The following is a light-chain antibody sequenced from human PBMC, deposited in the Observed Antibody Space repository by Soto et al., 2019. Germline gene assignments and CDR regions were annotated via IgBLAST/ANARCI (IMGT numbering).Light chain of an antibody. CDR1: QAVPSY. V-gene: IGKV3-11*01. CDR2: DIS. Sequence: EVVLTQSPATLSLSPGERATLSCRASQAVPSYLAWYQQKPGQAPRLLIYDISNRATGIPPRFSGSGSGTDFTLTISSLEPEDVAVYYCHQRNSWPRSTFGQGTKLEIK. CDR3: HQRNSWPRST. J-gene: IGKJ2*02.